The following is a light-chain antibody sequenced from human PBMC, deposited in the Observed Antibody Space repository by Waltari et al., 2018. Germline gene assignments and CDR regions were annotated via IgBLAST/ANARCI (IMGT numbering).Light chain of an antibody. CDR3: QQSYSFPYT. V-gene: IGKV4-1*01. J-gene: IGKJ2*01. Sequence: DIVMTQSPDSLAVSLGERATINCKSSQSVLSSSNNKNYLGWYQQKPGHPPKLLISCASTHGCVVPDRFSGSWSGTDFILTISRLPAEDVAVYYYQQSYSFPYTFGQGTKLEIK. CDR2: CAS. CDR1: QSVLSSSNNKNY.